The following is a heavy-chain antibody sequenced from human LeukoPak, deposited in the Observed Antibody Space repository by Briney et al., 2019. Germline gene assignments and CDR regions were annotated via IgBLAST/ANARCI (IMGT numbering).Heavy chain of an antibody. Sequence: GASVKVSCKASGGTFSSYAISWVRQAPGQGLEWMGGIIPIFGTANYAQKFQGRVTITADKSTSTAYMELSSLRSEDTAVYYCARDLNCSGGSCYFDYWGQGTLVTVSS. CDR1: GGTFSSYA. V-gene: IGHV1-69*06. D-gene: IGHD2-15*01. CDR3: ARDLNCSGGSCYFDY. J-gene: IGHJ4*02. CDR2: IIPIFGTA.